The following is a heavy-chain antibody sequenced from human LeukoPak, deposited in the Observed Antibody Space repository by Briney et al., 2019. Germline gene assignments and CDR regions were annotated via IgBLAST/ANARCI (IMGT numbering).Heavy chain of an antibody. CDR3: AQWELVDYYYGMDV. J-gene: IGHJ6*02. V-gene: IGHV4-39*01. CDR1: GGSISSSSYY. Sequence: SETLSLTCTVSGGSISSSSYYWGWIRQPPGKGLEWIGSIYYSGSTYYNPSLKSRVTISVDTSKNQFSLKLSSVTAADTAVYYCAQWELVDYYYGMDVWGQGTTVTVSS. CDR2: IYYSGST. D-gene: IGHD1-26*01.